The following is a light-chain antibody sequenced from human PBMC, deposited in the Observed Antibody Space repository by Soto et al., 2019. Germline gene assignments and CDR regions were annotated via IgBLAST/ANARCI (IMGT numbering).Light chain of an antibody. CDR1: SSNFGADFD. J-gene: IGLJ2*01. CDR3: QSYDNSLTDVV. V-gene: IGLV1-40*01. Sequence: QYVLTQPPSVSGAPGQRVTISCTGSSSNFGADFDVQWYQELPGTAPKLLIFGNINRPSGVPDRFSGSKSGTSASLAITGLQTEDEADYYCQSYDNSLTDVVFGGGTKLTVL. CDR2: GNI.